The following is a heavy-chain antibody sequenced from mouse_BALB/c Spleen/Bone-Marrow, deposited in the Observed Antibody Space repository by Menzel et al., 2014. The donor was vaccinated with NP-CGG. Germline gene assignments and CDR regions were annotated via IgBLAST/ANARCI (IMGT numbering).Heavy chain of an antibody. J-gene: IGHJ3*01. D-gene: IGHD1-1*01. CDR1: GFNIKDTY. CDR3: ARYYCGSSLFAY. CDR2: IDPANGNT. V-gene: IGHV14-3*02. Sequence: VQLQQSGAELVKPGTSVKLSCTASGFNIKDTYMYWVKQRPEQGLEWIGRIDPANGNTKYDPKFQDKATITADTSSNTAYLQLSSLTSEGTAVYYCARYYCGSSLFAYWGQGTLVTVSA.